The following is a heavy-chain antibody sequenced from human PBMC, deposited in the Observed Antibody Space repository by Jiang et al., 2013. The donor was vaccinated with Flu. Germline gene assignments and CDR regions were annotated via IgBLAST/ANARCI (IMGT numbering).Heavy chain of an antibody. J-gene: IGHJ6*02. D-gene: IGHD2-15*01. CDR3: ARVKCSGGSCYPNYYGMDV. V-gene: IGHV1-2*02. CDR1: GYTFTGYY. CDR2: INPNSGGT. Sequence: GAEVKKPGASVKVSCKASGYTFTGYYMHWVRQAPGQGLEWMGWINPNSGGTNYAQKFQGRVTMTRDTSISTAYMELSRLRSDDTAVYYCARVKCSGGSCYPNYYGMDVWGQGTTVTVSS.